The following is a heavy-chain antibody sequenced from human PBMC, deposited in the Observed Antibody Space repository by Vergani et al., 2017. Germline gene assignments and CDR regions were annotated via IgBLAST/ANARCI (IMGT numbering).Heavy chain of an antibody. Sequence: QITLTESGPTLVKPPQTLTLTCTFSGFSLSTSGVGVGWIRQPPGKALEWLALIYWNDDKRYSPSLKSRLTITKDTSKNQVVLTMTNMDPVDTATYYCAHSDVLLWFGETRYYFDYWGQGTLVTVSS. CDR3: AHSDVLLWFGETRYYFDY. V-gene: IGHV2-5*01. D-gene: IGHD3-10*01. CDR2: IYWNDDK. J-gene: IGHJ4*02. CDR1: GFSLSTSGVG.